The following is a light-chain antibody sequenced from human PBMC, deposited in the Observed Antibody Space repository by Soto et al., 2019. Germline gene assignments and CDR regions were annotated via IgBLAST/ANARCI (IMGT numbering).Light chain of an antibody. CDR3: SSYTSSSTLV. Sequence: QSALTQPASVSGSPGQSITISFTGTSSDVGRYKYVSWYQQLPGKAPKLMIYDVTNRPSGVSYRFSGSKSGNTASLIISGLQAEDEADYYCSSYTSSSTLVFGGGTKLTVL. CDR2: DVT. J-gene: IGLJ2*01. CDR1: SSDVGRYKY. V-gene: IGLV2-14*01.